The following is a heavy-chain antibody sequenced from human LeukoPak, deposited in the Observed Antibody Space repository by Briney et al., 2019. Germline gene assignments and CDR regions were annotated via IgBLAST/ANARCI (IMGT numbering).Heavy chain of an antibody. J-gene: IGHJ6*02. V-gene: IGHV3-33*01. CDR3: AREKIAARESYYYYGMDV. Sequence: GRSLRLSCAASGFTFSSYGMHWVRQAPGKGLEWVAVIWYDGSNKYYADSVKGRFTISRDNSKNTLYLQMNSLRAEDTAVYYCAREKIAARESYYYYGMDVWGQGTTVTVSS. D-gene: IGHD6-6*01. CDR2: IWYDGSNK. CDR1: GFTFSSYG.